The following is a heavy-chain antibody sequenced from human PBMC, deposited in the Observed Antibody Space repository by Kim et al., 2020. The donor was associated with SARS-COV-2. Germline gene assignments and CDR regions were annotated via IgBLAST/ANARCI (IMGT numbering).Heavy chain of an antibody. J-gene: IGHJ2*01. CDR3: ARDGPLAYCGGDCSPGLWYFDL. V-gene: IGHV3-66*01. CDR2: IYSGGST. Sequence: GGSLRLSCAASGFTVSSNYMSWVRQAPGKGLEWVSVIYSGGSTYYADSVKGRFTISRDNSKNTPYLQMNSLRAEDTAVYYCARDGPLAYCGGDCSPGLWYFDLWGRGTLVTVSS. CDR1: GFTVSSNY. D-gene: IGHD2-21*02.